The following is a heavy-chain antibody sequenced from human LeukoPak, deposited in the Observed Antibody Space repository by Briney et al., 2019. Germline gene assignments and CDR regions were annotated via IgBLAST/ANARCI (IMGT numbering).Heavy chain of an antibody. J-gene: IGHJ6*02. CDR2: INKYGSI. V-gene: IGHV3-23*01. Sequence: GGSLRLSCAASGFSVSDYAVGWVRQAPGKGLEWVSAINKYGSIFYADSVRGRFTISRDTSKNMQYLQMNGPRAEDTAVYHCVKGHGMDVWGQGTTVTVSS. CDR3: VKGHGMDV. CDR1: GFSVSDYA.